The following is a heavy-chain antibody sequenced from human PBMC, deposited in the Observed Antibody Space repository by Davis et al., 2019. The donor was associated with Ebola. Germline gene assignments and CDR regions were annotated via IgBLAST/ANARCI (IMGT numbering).Heavy chain of an antibody. CDR1: GFTFSSYG. J-gene: IGHJ6*03. V-gene: IGHV3-30*03. CDR2: ISYDGSNK. CDR3: ARDDYYYYYMDV. Sequence: PGGSLRLSCAASGFTFSSYGMHWVRQAPGKGLEWVAVISYDGSNKYYADSVKGRFTISRDNSKNTLYLQMNSLRAEDTAVYYCARDDYYYYYMDVWGKGTTVTVSS.